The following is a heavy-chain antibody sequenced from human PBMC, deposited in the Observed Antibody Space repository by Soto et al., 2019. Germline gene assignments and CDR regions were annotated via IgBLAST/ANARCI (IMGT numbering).Heavy chain of an antibody. J-gene: IGHJ4*02. V-gene: IGHV3-30-3*01. CDR1: GFTFSNYA. D-gene: IGHD1-26*01. CDR2: ISYDGSNK. Sequence: QVQLVESGGGVVQPGRSLRLSCAASGFTFSNYAMHWVRQAPGKGLEWVAVISYDGSNKYYADSVKGRFTISRYTSTNTLYLQMSSLRAEDTAVYYCARDLGGSYPFDYWGQGTLVTVSS. CDR3: ARDLGGSYPFDY.